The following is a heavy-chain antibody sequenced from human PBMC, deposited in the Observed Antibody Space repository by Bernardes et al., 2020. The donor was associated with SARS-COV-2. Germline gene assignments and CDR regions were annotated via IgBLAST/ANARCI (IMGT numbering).Heavy chain of an antibody. CDR1: GFTLSRYS. Sequence: GWSLRLSCAASGFTLSRYSMIWVRQAPGKGLEWVSYISSSNSAIDYADSVKGRFTMSRDNAQNSLYLQMNSLRVEDTAVYYCAREFHDFWSGSFDCWGQGTLVTVSA. J-gene: IGHJ4*02. D-gene: IGHD3-3*01. CDR3: AREFHDFWSGSFDC. CDR2: ISSSNSAI. V-gene: IGHV3-48*01.